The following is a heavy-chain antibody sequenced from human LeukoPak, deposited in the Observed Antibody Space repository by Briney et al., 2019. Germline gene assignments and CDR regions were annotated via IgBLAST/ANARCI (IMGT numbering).Heavy chain of an antibody. Sequence: GGSLRLSCAASGFTFSSYGMYWVRQAPGKGLEWVAFIRYDGTNKYYADSVKGRFTISRDNSKNTLYLQMNSLRAEDKAVYYCARGPYYFDYWGQGTLVTVSS. CDR2: IRYDGTNK. CDR3: ARGPYYFDY. CDR1: GFTFSSYG. V-gene: IGHV3-30*02. J-gene: IGHJ4*02.